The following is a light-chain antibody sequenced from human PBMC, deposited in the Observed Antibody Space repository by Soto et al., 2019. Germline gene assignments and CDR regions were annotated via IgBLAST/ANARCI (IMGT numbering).Light chain of an antibody. Sequence: DIQMTQPPTSVSASVGDRVSITCRASQGISNWLAWYQQKPGRAPKLLIYAASSLRSGVSSTFSGSRSGTDFTITTSSLQPEGFATDYGQQGNSLPYTFGPGTMVDSK. J-gene: IGKJ3*01. CDR1: QGISNW. CDR2: AAS. CDR3: QQGNSLPYT. V-gene: IGKV1D-12*01.